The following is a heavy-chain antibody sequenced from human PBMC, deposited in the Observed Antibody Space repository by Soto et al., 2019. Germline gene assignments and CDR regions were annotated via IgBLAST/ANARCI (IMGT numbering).Heavy chain of an antibody. D-gene: IGHD2-21*02. Sequence: QVQLMQSGAEVKKPGASVKVSCKASGDTLTDDYIHWVRQAPGQGLEWMGTVNPSGGHTTYAQHLLGRVTMTRDTSTSPHYMELTSLTSDDTAIDYCARGAHVVVATAALDYWGQGTLDTVSS. CDR2: VNPSGGHT. CDR3: ARGAHVVVATAALDY. CDR1: GDTLTDDY. V-gene: IGHV1-46*01. J-gene: IGHJ4*02.